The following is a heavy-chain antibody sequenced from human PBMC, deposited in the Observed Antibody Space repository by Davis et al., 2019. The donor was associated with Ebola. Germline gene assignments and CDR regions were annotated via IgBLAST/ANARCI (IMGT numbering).Heavy chain of an antibody. CDR3: ARNVHDYGMDV. CDR2: IYNSVTT. CDR1: GGSIISAGYY. Sequence: SETLSLTCTVSGGSIISAGYYWSWMRQPAGKGLEWIGHIYNSVTTHYNPSLKSRVTISVDTSKNQFSLKLSSVTAADTAVYYCARNVHDYGMDVWGQGTTVTDSS. J-gene: IGHJ6*02. D-gene: IGHD3-10*02. V-gene: IGHV4-61*09.